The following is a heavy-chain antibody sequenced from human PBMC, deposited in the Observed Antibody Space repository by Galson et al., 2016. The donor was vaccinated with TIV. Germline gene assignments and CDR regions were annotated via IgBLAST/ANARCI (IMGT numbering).Heavy chain of an antibody. V-gene: IGHV3-66*02. CDR1: GLSVSINY. CDR2: ISDGGKT. Sequence: SLRLSCAASGLSVSINYMTWVRQAPGKGLEWVSLISDGGKTYYSESARGRFTISRDNSRNTLYLQMNGLRAEDSAVYYCARDRVVDGYYYYYYCGLDVWGQGTAVTVSS. D-gene: IGHD3-22*01. J-gene: IGHJ6*02. CDR3: ARDRVVDGYYYYYYCGLDV.